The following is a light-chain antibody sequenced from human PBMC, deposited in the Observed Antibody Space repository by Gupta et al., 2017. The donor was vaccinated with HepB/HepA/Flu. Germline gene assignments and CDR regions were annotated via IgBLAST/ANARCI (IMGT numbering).Light chain of an antibody. CDR1: SSNIGSNY. CDR2: RNN. J-gene: IGLJ2*01. Sequence: QSVLTQPPSASGTPGQRVTISCSGSSSNIGSNYVYWYQQLPGTAPKLLIYRNNERPSGVPDRFSGSRSGTSGSLAISGLRSEDEADYYCAAWDDSLSLVRFGGGTKLTVL. V-gene: IGLV1-47*01. CDR3: AAWDDSLSLVR.